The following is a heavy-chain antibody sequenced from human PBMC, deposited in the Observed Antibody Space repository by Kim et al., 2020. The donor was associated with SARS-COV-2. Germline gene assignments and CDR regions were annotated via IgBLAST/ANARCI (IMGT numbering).Heavy chain of an antibody. CDR1: GGSISSSSYY. CDR2: IYYRGST. J-gene: IGHJ3*02. V-gene: IGHV4-39*01. CDR3: ARFPKPLRFLDDAFDI. Sequence: SETLSLTCTVSGGSISSSSYYWGWIRQPPGKGLEWIGSIYYRGSTYYNPSLKSRVTISVDTSKNQFSLKLSSVTAADTAVYYCARFPKPLRFLDDAFDI. D-gene: IGHD3-3*01.